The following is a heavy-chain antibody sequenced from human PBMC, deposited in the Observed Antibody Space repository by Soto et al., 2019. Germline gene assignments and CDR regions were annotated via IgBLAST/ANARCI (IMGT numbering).Heavy chain of an antibody. V-gene: IGHV3-48*01. J-gene: IGHJ4*02. CDR2: ISSGSATI. D-gene: IGHD2-21*01. CDR3: ARSRIFDF. CDR1: GFTFSSYS. Sequence: GGSLRLSCAASGFTFSSYSMNWVRQAPGKGLKWVSYISSGSATIYYADSVKGRFTISRDNAKNSLYLQMNSLRAEDTAVYYCARSRIFDFWGQGTLVTVSS.